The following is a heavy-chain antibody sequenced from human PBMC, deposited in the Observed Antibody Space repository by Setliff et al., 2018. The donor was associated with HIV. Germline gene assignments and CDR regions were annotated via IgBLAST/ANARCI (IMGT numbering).Heavy chain of an antibody. Sequence: GGSLRLSCAASGFTFSTYGMNWVRQAPGKGLEWVSSISSSSEYKYSADSVKGRCTISRDNAKNSLYLQMSSLRGDDSAVYYCARVDEAGSADFYYYFYGMDVWGQGTTVTVSS. CDR2: ISSSSEYK. J-gene: IGHJ6*02. CDR3: ARVDEAGSADFYYYFYGMDV. CDR1: GFTFSTYG. D-gene: IGHD6-19*01. V-gene: IGHV3-21*01.